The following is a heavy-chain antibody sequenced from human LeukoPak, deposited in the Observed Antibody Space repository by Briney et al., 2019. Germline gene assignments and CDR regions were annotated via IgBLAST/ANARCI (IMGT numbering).Heavy chain of an antibody. Sequence: RSGRSLRLSCAASGFTFSSYAMHWVRQAPGQGLEWVAVISYDGSNIYYADSVKGRFTISRDNSRNTLYLQMNSLRAADTAVYYCARDRVRSVVVPAAPQDYWGQGTLVTVSS. CDR3: ARDRVRSVVVPAAPQDY. V-gene: IGHV3-30*04. J-gene: IGHJ4*02. D-gene: IGHD2-2*01. CDR2: ISYDGSNI. CDR1: GFTFSSYA.